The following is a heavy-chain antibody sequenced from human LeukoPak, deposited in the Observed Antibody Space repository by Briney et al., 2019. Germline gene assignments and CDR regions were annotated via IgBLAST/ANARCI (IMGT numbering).Heavy chain of an antibody. J-gene: IGHJ3*02. CDR2: ISGYNGKT. Sequence: GASVKVSCKASGYTFTGYGISWVRQAPGQGPEWMGWISGYNGKTNYAQKFQVRVTMTTDTSTSTAYMELRSLRSDDTAVYYCARDGGSRGYTYGQGAFDIWGQGTMVTVSS. CDR3: ARDGGSRGYTYGQGAFDI. V-gene: IGHV1-18*01. D-gene: IGHD5-18*01. CDR1: GYTFTGYG.